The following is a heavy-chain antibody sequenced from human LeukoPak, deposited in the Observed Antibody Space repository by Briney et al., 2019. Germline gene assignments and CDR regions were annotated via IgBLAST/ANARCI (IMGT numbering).Heavy chain of an antibody. CDR2: ISSDSTV. CDR3: VRDSPGSHFDY. CDR1: GFTLSSHT. J-gene: IGHJ4*02. V-gene: IGHV3-48*04. Sequence: GGSLRLSCAASGFTLSSHTMNWVRQVPGKGLAWVSTISSDSTVHYADSVKGRFTISRDNAENSLYLQMNSLRAEDTAVYYCVRDSPGSHFDYWGQGTLVTVSS. D-gene: IGHD1-26*01.